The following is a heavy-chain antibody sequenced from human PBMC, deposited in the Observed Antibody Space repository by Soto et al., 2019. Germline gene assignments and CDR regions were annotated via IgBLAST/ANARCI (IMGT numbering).Heavy chain of an antibody. D-gene: IGHD3-9*01. Sequence: SETLSLTCTVSGGSISSSSYYWGWIRQPPGKGLEWIGSIYYSGSTYYNPSLKSRVTISVDTSKNQFSLKLSSVTAADTAVYYCARTGYYNYYYYGMDVWGQGTTVTVSS. J-gene: IGHJ6*02. CDR3: ARTGYYNYYYYGMDV. CDR1: GGSISSSSYY. V-gene: IGHV4-39*01. CDR2: IYYSGST.